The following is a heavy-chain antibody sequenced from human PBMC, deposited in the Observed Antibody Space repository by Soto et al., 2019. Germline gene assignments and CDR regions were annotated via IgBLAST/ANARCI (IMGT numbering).Heavy chain of an antibody. CDR1: GYSFTSYW. V-gene: IGHV5-51*01. CDR3: ARVNYDILTGPLGMDV. D-gene: IGHD3-9*01. CDR2: IYPGDSDT. Sequence: GESLKISCKGSGYSFTSYWIGWVRQMPGKGLEWMGIIYPGDSDTRYSPSFQGQVTISADKSISTAYLQWSSLRAEDTAVYYCARVNYDILTGPLGMDVWGQGTTVTVSS. J-gene: IGHJ6*02.